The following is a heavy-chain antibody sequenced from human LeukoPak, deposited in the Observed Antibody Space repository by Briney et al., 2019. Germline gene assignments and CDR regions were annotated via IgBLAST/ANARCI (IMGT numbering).Heavy chain of an antibody. CDR3: ARLSTVVTPGGDY. CDR1: GGSISSSSYY. D-gene: IGHD4-23*01. Sequence: KPSETLSLTCTVSGGSISSSSYYWGWIRQPPGKGLEWIGSIYYSGSTYYNPSLKSRVTISVDTSKNQFSLKLSSVTAADTAVYYCARLSTVVTPGGDYWGQGTLVTVSS. V-gene: IGHV4-39*07. J-gene: IGHJ4*02. CDR2: IYYSGST.